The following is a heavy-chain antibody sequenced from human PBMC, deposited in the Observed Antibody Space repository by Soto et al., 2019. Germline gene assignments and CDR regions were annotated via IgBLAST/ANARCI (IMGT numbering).Heavy chain of an antibody. V-gene: IGHV3-64*01. J-gene: IGHJ6*03. CDR3: ARRARPDFYYMDV. D-gene: IGHD6-6*01. CDR1: GFTLSGYA. CDR2: ISSNGVGT. Sequence: VQLAESGGGLAQPGGYLRLSCAASGFTLSGYAMDWVRQAPGKGLEDVSGISSNGVGTYYANSVQGRFTISRDNSKNTVYLQMGSLRPEDMAVYYCARRARPDFYYMDVWGKGTTVTVSS.